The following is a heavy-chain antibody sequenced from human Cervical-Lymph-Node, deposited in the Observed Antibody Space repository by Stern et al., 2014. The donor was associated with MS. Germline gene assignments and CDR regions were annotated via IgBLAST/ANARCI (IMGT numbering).Heavy chain of an antibody. Sequence: EVQLVESGGGLVQPGGSLRLSCAASGFTLSSYWMHWVRRAPGKGLVWVSHINNDGRSTTYADSVKGRFTISRDNAENTIYLQMNSLRAEDTAVYYCTRVKMGGKWYSSGSSWYYYGMDVWGPGTTVTVSS. V-gene: IGHV3-74*03. D-gene: IGHD6-19*01. CDR2: INNDGRST. CDR1: GFTLSSYW. CDR3: TRVKMGGKWYSSGSSWYYYGMDV. J-gene: IGHJ6*02.